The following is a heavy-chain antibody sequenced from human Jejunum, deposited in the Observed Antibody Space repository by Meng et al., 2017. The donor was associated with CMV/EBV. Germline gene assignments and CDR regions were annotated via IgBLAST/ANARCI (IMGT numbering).Heavy chain of an antibody. Sequence: GFIFSEYGMYWFRQAPGKGLEWVSRICHSNSVIDYADFVEGRFIISRDNVKNSLYLQMDSLRAEDTAVYYCARNYSSLDYYYGMDVWGQGTSVTVSS. J-gene: IGHJ6*02. CDR1: GFIFSEYG. CDR3: ARNYSSLDYYYGMDV. D-gene: IGHD4-11*01. CDR2: ICHSNSVI. V-gene: IGHV3-21*04.